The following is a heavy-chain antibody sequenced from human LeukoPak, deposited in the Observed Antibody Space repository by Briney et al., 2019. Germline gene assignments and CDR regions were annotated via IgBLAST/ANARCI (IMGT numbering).Heavy chain of an antibody. CDR2: IYSGGST. CDR3: ARGYIAVAAYFDY. J-gene: IGHJ4*02. CDR1: GFTFSSYS. V-gene: IGHV3-53*01. Sequence: PGGSLRLSCAASGFTFSSYSMNWVRQAPGRGLEWVSVIYSGGSTYYADSVKGRFTISRDNSKNTLYLQMNSLRAEDTAVYYCARGYIAVAAYFDYWGQGTLVTVSS. D-gene: IGHD6-19*01.